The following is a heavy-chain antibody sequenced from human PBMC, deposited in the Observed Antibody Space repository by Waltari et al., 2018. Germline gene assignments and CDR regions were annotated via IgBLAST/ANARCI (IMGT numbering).Heavy chain of an antibody. CDR1: GFTFSSYA. Sequence: QVQLVESGGGVVQPGRSLRLSCAASGFTFSSYAMHWVRQATGTGLEWVAVISYDGNNKNNAESVKVLFTISGANSNDSLYLQINSRRAEVTAVYYCAKELNHYDDSSGYLDAFDIWGQGTMVTVAS. D-gene: IGHD3-22*01. CDR2: ISYDGNNK. J-gene: IGHJ3*02. V-gene: IGHV3-30-3*01. CDR3: AKELNHYDDSSGYLDAFDI.